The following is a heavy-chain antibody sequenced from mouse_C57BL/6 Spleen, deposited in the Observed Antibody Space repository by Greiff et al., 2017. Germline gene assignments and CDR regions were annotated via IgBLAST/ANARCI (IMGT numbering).Heavy chain of an antibody. CDR3: ARTEDYVWFAD. CDR2: LRYDGSN. V-gene: IGHV3-6*01. J-gene: IGHJ3*01. D-gene: IGHD2-4*01. CDR1: GYSITSGYY. Sequence: EVKLQESGPGLVKPSQSLSLTCSVTGYSITSGYYWNWIRQFPGTNLEWMGYLRYDGSNNYNPSLNNRISITRDTSKNQFFLKLNSATTDDTATYYCARTEDYVWFADWGQGTLVTVSA.